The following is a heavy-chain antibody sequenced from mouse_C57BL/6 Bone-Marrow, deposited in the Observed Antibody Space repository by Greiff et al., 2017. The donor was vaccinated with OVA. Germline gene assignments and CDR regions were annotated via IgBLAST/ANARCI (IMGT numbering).Heavy chain of an antibody. CDR3: TLDSSGYN. CDR1: GFNIKDDY. V-gene: IGHV14-4*01. J-gene: IGHJ2*01. Sequence: EVQLVESGAELVRPGASVKLSCTASGFNIKDDYMHWVKQRPEQGLEWIGWIDPENGDTEYASKFQGKATITADTSSNTAYLQLSSLTSEDTAVYYCTLDSSGYNWGQGTTLTVSS. CDR2: IDPENGDT. D-gene: IGHD3-2*02.